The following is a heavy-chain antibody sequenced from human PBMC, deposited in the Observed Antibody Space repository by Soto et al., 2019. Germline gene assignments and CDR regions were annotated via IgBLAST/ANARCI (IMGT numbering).Heavy chain of an antibody. Sequence: ASVKVSCKASGYTFTSYYMHWVRQAPGQGLEWMGIINPSGGSTSYAQKVQGRVTVTTDTSTNTVYMELRSLISDDTAVYYCARDGFNIYYYDSSGPRWFDPWGQGTLVTVSS. D-gene: IGHD3-22*01. CDR2: INPSGGST. J-gene: IGHJ5*02. CDR3: ARDGFNIYYYDSSGPRWFDP. V-gene: IGHV1-46*01. CDR1: GYTFTSYY.